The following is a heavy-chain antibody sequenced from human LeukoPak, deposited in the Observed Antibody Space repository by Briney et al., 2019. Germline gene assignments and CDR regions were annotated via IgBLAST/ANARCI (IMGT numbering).Heavy chain of an antibody. CDR2: IWYDGSNK. CDR3: ARDPGSADYYFDY. D-gene: IGHD6-19*01. CDR1: GFTFSSYG. V-gene: IGHV3-33*01. J-gene: IGHJ4*02. Sequence: GGSLRLSCAASGFTFSSYGMHWVRQAPGKGLEWVAVIWYDGSNKYYADSVKGRFTISRDNSKNTLYLQMNSLRAEDTAVYYCARDPGSADYYFDYWGQGTLVTVSS.